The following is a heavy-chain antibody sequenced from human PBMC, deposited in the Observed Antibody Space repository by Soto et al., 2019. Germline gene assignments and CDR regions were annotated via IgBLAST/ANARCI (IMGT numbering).Heavy chain of an antibody. Sequence: SETLSLTFTVSGGSISSGGYYWSWIRQHPGKGLEWIGYIYYSGSTYYNPSLKSRVTISVDTSKKQFSLKLSSVTAADTAVYYCASPGYSYGYGAFDIWGQGTMVTVSS. CDR1: GGSISSGGYY. V-gene: IGHV4-31*03. CDR2: IYYSGST. CDR3: ASPGYSYGYGAFDI. J-gene: IGHJ3*02. D-gene: IGHD5-18*01.